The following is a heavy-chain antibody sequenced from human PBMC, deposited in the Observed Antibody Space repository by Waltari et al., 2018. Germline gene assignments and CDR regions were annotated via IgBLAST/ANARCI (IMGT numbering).Heavy chain of an antibody. V-gene: IGHV3-23*01. Sequence: EVQLLESGGGLVQPGGSLRISCAASGFTFSSYAMSWVRQAPGKGLEWVSAISGSGGSTYYADSGKGRFTISRDNSKNTLYLQMNSLRAEDTAVYYCAKDLYGGIVVVPAAPYYFDYWGQGTLVTVSS. CDR3: AKDLYGGIVVVPAAPYYFDY. D-gene: IGHD2-2*01. J-gene: IGHJ4*02. CDR1: GFTFSSYA. CDR2: ISGSGGST.